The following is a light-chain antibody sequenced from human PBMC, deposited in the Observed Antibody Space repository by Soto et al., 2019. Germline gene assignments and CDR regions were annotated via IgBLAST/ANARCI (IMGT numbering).Light chain of an antibody. CDR2: DAS. CDR3: QQYNTFWT. CDR1: QSISSW. V-gene: IGKV1-5*01. Sequence: DFQMTQSPSSLSASVGDRVTITCRASQSISSWLAWYKQKPGKAPKLLIYDASSLESGVPSSLSGSGSGTEFTLTISSLKPDDFATYYCQQYNTFWTFGQGTKVDIK. J-gene: IGKJ1*01.